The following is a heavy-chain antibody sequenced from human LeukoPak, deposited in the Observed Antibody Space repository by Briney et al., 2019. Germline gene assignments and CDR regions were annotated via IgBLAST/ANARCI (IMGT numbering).Heavy chain of an antibody. Sequence: PGGSLRLSCAASGFTFRSYGTHWGPQAPGKGLEWVAFIRYDGSNKYYADCVKGRFTISRDNSKNTLYLQMNSLRAEDTAVYYCAKDRLWFGELLPPVDYWGQGTLVTVSS. V-gene: IGHV3-30*02. CDR3: AKDRLWFGELLPPVDY. J-gene: IGHJ4*02. CDR1: GFTFRSYG. CDR2: IRYDGSNK. D-gene: IGHD3-10*01.